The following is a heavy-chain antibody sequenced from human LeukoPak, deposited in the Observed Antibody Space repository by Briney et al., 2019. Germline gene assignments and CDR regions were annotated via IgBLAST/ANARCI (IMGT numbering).Heavy chain of an antibody. CDR2: IYYSGST. CDR1: GGSISSGTYY. V-gene: IGHV4-39*01. J-gene: IGHJ4*02. Sequence: SETLSPTCIVSGGSISSGTYYWGWIRQPPGEGLEWIGTIYYSGSTYYNPSLKSRVTISVDTSKNQFSLKLSSVTAADTAVYYCARVTQSYGDADYWGQGTLVTVSS. CDR3: ARVTQSYGDADY. D-gene: IGHD4-17*01.